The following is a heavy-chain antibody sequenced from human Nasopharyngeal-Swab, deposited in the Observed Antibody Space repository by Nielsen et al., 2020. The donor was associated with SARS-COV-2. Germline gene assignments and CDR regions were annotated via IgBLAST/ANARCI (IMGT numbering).Heavy chain of an antibody. CDR1: GFTFDEYF. D-gene: IGHD1-7*01. V-gene: IGHV3-9*01. CDR3: AKQKRLGLASDPYFYGLDV. CDR2: ISWNSDKI. J-gene: IGHJ6*02. Sequence: GGSLPLSWAAAGFTFDEYFMYWVRQHLGKGPEWHSSISWNSDKIYYADSVKGRFTISRDNTKNSLYLQMNNLRTEDTAFYYCAKQKRLGLASDPYFYGLDVWGLGTTVTVSS.